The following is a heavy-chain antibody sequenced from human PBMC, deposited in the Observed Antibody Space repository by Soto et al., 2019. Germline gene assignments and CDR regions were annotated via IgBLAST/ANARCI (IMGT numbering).Heavy chain of an antibody. J-gene: IGHJ5*02. CDR2: IYNSGTN. Sequence: SETLSLTCAVSGGSISSSNRWRWVRQPPGKGMEWIGEIYNSGTNNYKTHLKSRVNISVAKSKNQFSMKLSSVTAADTAVYYCARVWNKVTKWFAPWGQGTLVTVS. D-gene: IGHD4-17*01. V-gene: IGHV4-4*02. CDR1: GGSISSSNR. CDR3: ARVWNKVTKWFAP.